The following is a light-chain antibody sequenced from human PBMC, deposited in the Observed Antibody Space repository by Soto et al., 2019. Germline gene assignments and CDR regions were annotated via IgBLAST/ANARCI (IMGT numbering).Light chain of an antibody. Sequence: DIQMTQSPSSLSASVEDRVIITCRAGQSISNHLNWYQQKLGKAPKLLIYAASSLQSGVPSRFSGSGSGTDFTLTISSLQPEDIATYSCQQYDNLPSFGGGTKVDIK. CDR1: QSISNH. CDR2: AAS. CDR3: QQYDNLPS. V-gene: IGKV1-39*01. J-gene: IGKJ4*01.